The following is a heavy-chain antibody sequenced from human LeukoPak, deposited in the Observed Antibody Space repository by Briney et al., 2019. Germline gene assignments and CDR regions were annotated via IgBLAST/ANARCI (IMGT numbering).Heavy chain of an antibody. D-gene: IGHD2-2*01. CDR2: IWYDGSNK. CDR1: GFTFSSYG. V-gene: IGHV3-33*06. J-gene: IGHJ6*02. Sequence: GGSLRLSCAASGFTFSSYGMHWVRQAPGKGLEWVAVIWYDGSNKYYADSVKGRFTISRDNSKNTLYLQMNSLRAEDTAVYYCAKGGEYQLPPDYYGMDVWGQGTTVTVSS. CDR3: AKGGEYQLPPDYYGMDV.